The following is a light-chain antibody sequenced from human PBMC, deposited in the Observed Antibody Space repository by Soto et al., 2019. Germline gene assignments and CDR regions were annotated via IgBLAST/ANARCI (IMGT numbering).Light chain of an antibody. V-gene: IGKV1-39*01. CDR1: QGISTF. J-gene: IGKJ5*01. Sequence: DIHMTPSPSSLSASVGDRVTITCRASQGISTFLNWYQQKPGKAPNLLIYDATNLQSGVPSRFSGSGAGTDFTLTISSLQPEDVATDYCQQSYSTPPITVGQGTRLDIK. CDR3: QQSYSTPPIT. CDR2: DAT.